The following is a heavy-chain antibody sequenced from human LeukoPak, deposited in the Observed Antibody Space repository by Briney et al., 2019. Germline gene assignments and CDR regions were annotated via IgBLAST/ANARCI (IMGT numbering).Heavy chain of an antibody. CDR2: ISSSSSTI. V-gene: IGHV3-48*01. D-gene: IGHD6-13*01. CDR3: AKDRQQLVHGGVFDY. J-gene: IGHJ4*02. Sequence: GGSLRLSCAASGFTFSSYSMNWVRQAPGKGLEWVSYISSSSSTIYYADSVKGRFTISRDNAKNSLYLQMNSLRAEDTAVYYCAKDRQQLVHGGVFDYWGQGTLVTVSS. CDR1: GFTFSSYS.